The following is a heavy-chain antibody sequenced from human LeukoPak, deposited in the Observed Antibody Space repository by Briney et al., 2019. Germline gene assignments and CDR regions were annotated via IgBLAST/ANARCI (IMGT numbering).Heavy chain of an antibody. V-gene: IGHV3-21*01. CDR2: ISSSSSYI. Sequence: TGGSLRLSCAASGFTFSSYSMNWVRQAPGKGLEWVSSISSSSSYIYYADSVKGRFTISRGNAKNSLYLQMNSLRAEDTAVYYCARSRYDYVWGSPNYWGQGTLVTVSS. J-gene: IGHJ4*02. CDR3: ARSRYDYVWGSPNY. CDR1: GFTFSSYS. D-gene: IGHD3-16*01.